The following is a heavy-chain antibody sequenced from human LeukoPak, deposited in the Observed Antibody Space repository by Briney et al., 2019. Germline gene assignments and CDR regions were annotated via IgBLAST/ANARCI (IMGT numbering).Heavy chain of an antibody. CDR3: ARGRYYDNSVYYYFDY. J-gene: IGHJ4*02. CDR1: GFTFSSYA. Sequence: GGSLRLSCAASGFTFSSYAMSWVRQAPGMGLAWVSAISGSGGSTYYADSVKGRLTISRDTSKNTLYLQMNSLRAEDTAVYYCARGRYYDNSVYYYFDYWGQGTLVTVSS. CDR2: ISGSGGST. D-gene: IGHD3-22*01. V-gene: IGHV3-23*01.